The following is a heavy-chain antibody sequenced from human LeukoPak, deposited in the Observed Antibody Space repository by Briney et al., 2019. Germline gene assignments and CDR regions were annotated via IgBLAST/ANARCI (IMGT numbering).Heavy chain of an antibody. J-gene: IGHJ6*02. CDR3: AKDSCSGGSCYGMDV. D-gene: IGHD2-15*01. Sequence: QTGGSLRLSCAASGFTFSSYAMSWVRQAPGKGLEWVSAISGSGGSTYYADSVKGRFTISRDNSKNTLYLQMNSLRAEDTALYYCAKDSCSGGSCYGMDVWGQGTTVTVSS. CDR2: ISGSGGST. V-gene: IGHV3-23*01. CDR1: GFTFSSYA.